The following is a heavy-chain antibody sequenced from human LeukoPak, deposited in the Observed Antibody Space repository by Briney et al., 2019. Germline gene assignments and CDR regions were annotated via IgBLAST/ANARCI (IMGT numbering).Heavy chain of an antibody. V-gene: IGHV4-34*01. D-gene: IGHD6-13*01. CDR3: ARYEQQLLPFDY. CDR2: INHSGST. CDR1: GGSFSGYY. Sequence: SETLSLTCAVYGGSFSGYYWSWIRQPPGKGLEWIGEINHSGSTNYNPSLKSRVTISVDTSKNQFSLKLSSVTAADTAVYYCARYEQQLLPFDYWGQGPLVPVSS. J-gene: IGHJ4*02.